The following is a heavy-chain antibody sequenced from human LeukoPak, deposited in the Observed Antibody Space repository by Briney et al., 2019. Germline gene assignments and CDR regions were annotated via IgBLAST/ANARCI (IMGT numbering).Heavy chain of an antibody. CDR3: ARVGKDEALYDY. Sequence: GASVKVSCKASGGTFSSYAISWVRQAPGQGLEWMGWINPNSGGTNYAQKFQGWVTMARDTSISTAYMELSRLRSDDTAVYYCARVGKDEALYDYWGQGTLVTVSS. V-gene: IGHV1-2*04. CDR1: GGTFSSYA. J-gene: IGHJ4*02. D-gene: IGHD2-15*01. CDR2: INPNSGGT.